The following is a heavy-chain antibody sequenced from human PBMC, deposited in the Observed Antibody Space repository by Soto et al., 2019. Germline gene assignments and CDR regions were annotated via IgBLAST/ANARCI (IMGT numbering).Heavy chain of an antibody. CDR2: IYHSGST. J-gene: IGHJ4*02. CDR1: GGSIISGGYS. V-gene: IGHV4-30-2*01. D-gene: IGHD2-15*01. CDR3: ARRYGGTFDY. Sequence: PSETLSLTCAVSGGSIISGGYSWSWIRQPPGKGLEWIGSIYHSGSTYYNPSLKSRVTISVDRSKNQFSLNLSSVTAADSAVYYCARRYGGTFDYWGQGTLVTVSS.